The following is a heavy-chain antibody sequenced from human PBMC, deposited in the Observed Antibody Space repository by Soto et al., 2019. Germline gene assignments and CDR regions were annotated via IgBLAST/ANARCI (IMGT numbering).Heavy chain of an antibody. Sequence: SETLSLTCAVSGGSISSSNWWSWVRQPPGKGLEWIGEIYHSGSTNYNPSLKSRVTISIDKSKNQLSLKLSSVTAADTAVYYCARVGVLLWFGELLDYYYYGMDVWGQGTTVTVSS. D-gene: IGHD3-10*01. CDR1: GGSISSSNW. CDR3: ARVGVLLWFGELLDYYYYGMDV. V-gene: IGHV4-4*02. CDR2: IYHSGST. J-gene: IGHJ6*02.